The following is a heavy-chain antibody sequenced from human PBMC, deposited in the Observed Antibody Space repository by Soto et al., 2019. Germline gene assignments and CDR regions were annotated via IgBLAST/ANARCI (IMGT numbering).Heavy chain of an antibody. CDR3: AKGGDSSSWKNWFDP. CDR1: GFTFSRYG. J-gene: IGHJ5*02. Sequence: PGGSLRLSCAASGFTFSRYGMHWVRQAPGKGLEWVAGIRYDGSNKYYADSVKGRYTISRDDSKNTLYLQMNSLRAEDTAVYYCAKGGDSSSWKNWFDPWGQGTLVTVSS. V-gene: IGHV3-33*06. D-gene: IGHD6-13*01. CDR2: IRYDGSNK.